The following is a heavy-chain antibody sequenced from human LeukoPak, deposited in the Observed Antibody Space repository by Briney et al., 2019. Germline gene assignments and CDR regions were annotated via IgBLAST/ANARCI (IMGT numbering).Heavy chain of an antibody. J-gene: IGHJ4*01. D-gene: IGHD3-22*01. CDR3: ARHRDYYDT. CDR2: IYSSGSP. Sequence: SETLSLTCTVSRASINNNFWTWIRQPPGKGLEWIGYIYSSGSPNYNPSLKSRVIISGDTSKDQISLHLTSVTGADTAVYFCARHRDYYDTWGHGTLVTVSS. V-gene: IGHV4-59*08. CDR1: RASINNNF.